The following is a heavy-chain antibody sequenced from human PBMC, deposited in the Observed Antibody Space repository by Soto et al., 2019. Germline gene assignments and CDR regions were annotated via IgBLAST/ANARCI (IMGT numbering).Heavy chain of an antibody. D-gene: IGHD3-3*01. CDR3: TRANAYDYFWSGYDHVWFHP. J-gene: IGHJ5*02. CDR1: GGSISSGGYS. Sequence: QLQLQESGSGLVKPSQNLSLTCAVSGGSISSGGYSWSWIRQPPGKGLEWIGYIYHRGSTYYNPSSKSQLAIAEDWYKNLSSLKLSSVTAADTAVYYWTRANAYDYFWSGYDHVWFHPWGQGTLVTVSS. V-gene: IGHV4-30-2*01. CDR2: IYHRGST.